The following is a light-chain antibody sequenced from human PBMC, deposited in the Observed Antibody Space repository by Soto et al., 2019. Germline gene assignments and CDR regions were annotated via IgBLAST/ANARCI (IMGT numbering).Light chain of an antibody. CDR3: HQYDNLPPVT. V-gene: IGKV1-33*01. Sequence: IQMTQSPSSLSASVGDRVTIPCRASQGISSYLNWYQQKPGKAPTLLIYDASNLQTGVPSRFSGSRSGTDFTFTITSLQPEDIATYYCHQYDNLPPVTFGQGTRLEIK. J-gene: IGKJ5*01. CDR1: QGISSY. CDR2: DAS.